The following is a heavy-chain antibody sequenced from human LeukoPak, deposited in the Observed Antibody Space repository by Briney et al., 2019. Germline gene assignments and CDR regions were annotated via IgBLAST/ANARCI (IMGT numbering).Heavy chain of an antibody. D-gene: IGHD3-10*01. CDR1: GGSISSGGSY. J-gene: IGHJ4*02. V-gene: IGHV4-61*09. Sequence: PSQTLSLTCTVSGGSISSGGSYWSWIRQPAGKGLEWVGHIYTSGSTNYNPSLKSRVTISVDMSKNQFSLKLSSVTAADTAMYYCAREDYYGSGSYYPVFDYWGRGTLVTVSS. CDR3: AREDYYGSGSYYPVFDY. CDR2: IYTSGST.